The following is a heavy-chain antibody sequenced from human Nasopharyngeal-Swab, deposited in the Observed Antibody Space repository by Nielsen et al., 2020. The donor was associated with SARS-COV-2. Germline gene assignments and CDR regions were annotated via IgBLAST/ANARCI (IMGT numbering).Heavy chain of an antibody. V-gene: IGHV4-34*01. CDR1: GGSFSGYY. CDR2: INHSGSI. Sequence: SETLSLTCAVYGGSFSGYYWSWIRQSPGKGLEWIGEINHSGSINYNLSLKSRVTISVGTSKNQFSLKLSSVTAADTAVYYCARGRGITVTTPSPVFDYWGQGTLVTVSS. CDR3: ARGRGITVTTPSPVFDY. D-gene: IGHD1-20*01. J-gene: IGHJ4*02.